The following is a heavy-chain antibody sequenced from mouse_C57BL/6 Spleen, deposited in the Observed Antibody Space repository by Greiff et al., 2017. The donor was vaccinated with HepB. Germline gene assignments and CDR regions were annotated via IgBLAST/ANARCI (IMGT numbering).Heavy chain of an antibody. CDR2: INPSSGYT. Sequence: VQLVESGAELAKPGASVKLSCKASGYTFTSYWMHWVKQRPGQGLEWIGYINPSSGYTKYNQKFKDKATLTADKSSSTAYMQLSSLTYEDSAVYYCARWDFITTVVGDYWGQGTTLTVSS. CDR3: ARWDFITTVVGDY. D-gene: IGHD1-1*01. V-gene: IGHV1-7*01. CDR1: GYTFTSYW. J-gene: IGHJ2*01.